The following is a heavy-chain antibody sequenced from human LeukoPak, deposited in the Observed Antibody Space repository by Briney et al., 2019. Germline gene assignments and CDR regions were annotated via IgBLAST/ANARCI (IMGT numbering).Heavy chain of an antibody. Sequence: GGSLRLSCAASGFTFSSYSMNSVRQAPGKGLEWVSSISSSNSYIYYAESVKGRFTISRDNAKNSLYLQMNSLRAEDTAVYYCARDRGSVTMVLYGMDVWGQGTTVTVSS. CDR1: GFTFSSYS. CDR3: ARDRGSVTMVLYGMDV. CDR2: ISSSNSYI. J-gene: IGHJ6*02. D-gene: IGHD3-10*01. V-gene: IGHV3-21*01.